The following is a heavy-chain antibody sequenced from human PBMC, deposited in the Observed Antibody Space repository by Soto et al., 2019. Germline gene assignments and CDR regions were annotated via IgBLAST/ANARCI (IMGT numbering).Heavy chain of an antibody. D-gene: IGHD5-12*01. CDR2: IFSSGST. CDR3: AREGSYSAYNFAHGIQLWSFDF. J-gene: IGHJ4*02. CDR1: VGSINTFY. Sequence: SETLCLTCTVSVGSINTFYWSWFRQPSVKVLEWIGRIFSSGSTSFNPSLESRVAMSVDTSKNHFSLNLSSVTAADMAVYYCAREGSYSAYNFAHGIQLWSFDFWGQGALVTVSS. V-gene: IGHV4-4*07.